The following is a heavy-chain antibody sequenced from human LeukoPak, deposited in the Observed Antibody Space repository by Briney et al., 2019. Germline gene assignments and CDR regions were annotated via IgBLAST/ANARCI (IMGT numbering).Heavy chain of an antibody. Sequence: PSETLSLTCAVYGGSFSGYYWSWIHQPPGKGLEWIGEINHSGSTNYNPSLKSRVSISVDTSKNQFSLKLSSVTAADTAVYYCARELLRPYYYYYYMDVWGKGTTVTVSS. V-gene: IGHV4-34*01. CDR1: GGSFSGYY. CDR2: INHSGST. D-gene: IGHD3-10*01. CDR3: ARELLRPYYYYYYMDV. J-gene: IGHJ6*03.